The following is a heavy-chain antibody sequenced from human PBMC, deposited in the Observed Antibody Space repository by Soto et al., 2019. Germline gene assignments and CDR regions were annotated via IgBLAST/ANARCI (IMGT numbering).Heavy chain of an antibody. D-gene: IGHD6-6*01. CDR1: GGTFSSYT. CDR3: AREEYSSSPNYYYYYMDV. J-gene: IGHJ6*03. CDR2: IIPILGIA. Sequence: ASVKVSCKASGGTFSSYTISWVRQAPGQGLEWMGRIIPILGIANYAQKFQGRVTITADKSTSTAYMELSSLRSEDTAVYYCAREEYSSSPNYYYYYMDVWGKGTMVTVSS. V-gene: IGHV1-69*04.